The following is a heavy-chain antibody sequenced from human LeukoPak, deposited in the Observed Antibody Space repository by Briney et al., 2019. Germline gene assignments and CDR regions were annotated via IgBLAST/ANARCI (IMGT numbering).Heavy chain of an antibody. D-gene: IGHD5-24*01. V-gene: IGHV3-53*01. CDR1: GFTVSSNY. CDR3: ARGGDGYNILFES. CDR2: IFSGGST. Sequence: PGRSLRLSCAAYGFTVSSNYMSWVRQAQGRGLGWDSVIFSGGSTYYADSVKGRFTISRDNSKSALYLQMNSLRVDDTAVYDFARGGDGYNILFESWGQGTLVTVSS. J-gene: IGHJ4*02.